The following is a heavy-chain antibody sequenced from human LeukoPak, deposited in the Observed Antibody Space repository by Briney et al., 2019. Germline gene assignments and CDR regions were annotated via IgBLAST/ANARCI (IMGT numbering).Heavy chain of an antibody. CDR2: ISSSSSYI. CDR1: GFTFSSYS. J-gene: IGHJ6*02. D-gene: IGHD3-3*01. Sequence: GGSLRLSCAASGFTFSSYSMNWVRQAPGKGLEWVSSISSSSSYIYYADSVKGRFTISRDNAKNSLYLQMNSLRAEDTAAYYCARDTSVTIFGVVIMDSYYYYGMDVWGQGTTVTVSS. CDR3: ARDTSVTIFGVVIMDSYYYYGMDV. V-gene: IGHV3-21*01.